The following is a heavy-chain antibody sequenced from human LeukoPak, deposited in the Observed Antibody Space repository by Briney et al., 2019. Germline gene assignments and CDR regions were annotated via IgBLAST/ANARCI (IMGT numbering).Heavy chain of an antibody. D-gene: IGHD1-14*01. Sequence: ASVKVSCKASGYTFTSYYMHWVRQAPGQGLEWMGIINPSGGSTSYAQKFQGRVTMTRDMSTSTVYMELSSLRSEDTAMYYCASDGIEGDYYYMDVWGRGTTVTVSS. J-gene: IGHJ6*03. CDR2: INPSGGST. V-gene: IGHV1-46*01. CDR1: GYTFTSYY. CDR3: ASDGIEGDYYYMDV.